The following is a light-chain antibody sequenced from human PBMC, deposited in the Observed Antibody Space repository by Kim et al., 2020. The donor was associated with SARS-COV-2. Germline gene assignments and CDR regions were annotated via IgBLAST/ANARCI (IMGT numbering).Light chain of an antibody. CDR1: QSVSTN. V-gene: IGKV3-15*01. CDR2: GAS. CDR3: QQYNNWPGT. J-gene: IGKJ1*01. Sequence: VSPGERATLSCRASQSVSTNLAWYQQKPGQAPRLLIYGASARATGIPARFSGSGSGTEFTLTISSLQSEDFAVYYCQQYNNWPGTFGQGTKVDIK.